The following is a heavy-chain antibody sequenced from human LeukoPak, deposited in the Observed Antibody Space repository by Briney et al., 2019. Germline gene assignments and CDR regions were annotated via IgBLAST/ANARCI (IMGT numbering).Heavy chain of an antibody. J-gene: IGHJ4*02. V-gene: IGHV1-2*02. CDR3: ARDPMVRGVTAYYFDY. CDR1: GYTFTGYY. D-gene: IGHD3-10*01. Sequence: EASVKVSCKASGYTFTGYYTHWVRQAPGQGLEWMGWINPNSGGTNYAQKFQGRVTMTRDTFISTAYMELSRLRSDDTAVYYCARDPMVRGVTAYYFDYWGQGTLVTVSS. CDR2: INPNSGGT.